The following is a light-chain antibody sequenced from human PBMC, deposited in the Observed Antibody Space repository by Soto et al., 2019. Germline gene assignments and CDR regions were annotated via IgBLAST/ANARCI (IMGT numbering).Light chain of an antibody. CDR1: QTVYHGY. V-gene: IGKV3-20*01. CDR2: GAS. Sequence: EIVLTQSPGTLSLSPGDRATLSCRASQTVYHGYLAWYQQKPGQAPRLLIYGASTRAAGIPDGFSGGESGTGFTLTISRLEPEDFAVYYCQQYVSSPRTFGQGTRVEIK. CDR3: QQYVSSPRT. J-gene: IGKJ1*01.